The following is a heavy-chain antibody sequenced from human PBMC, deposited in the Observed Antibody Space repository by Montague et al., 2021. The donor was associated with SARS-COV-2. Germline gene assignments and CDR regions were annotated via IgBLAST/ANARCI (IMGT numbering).Heavy chain of an antibody. CDR1: GFALSDYY. D-gene: IGHD3-22*01. CDR3: ARPPTFYYESSGYYSN. Sequence: SLRLYCAASGFALSDYYMAWIRQAPGKGLEWLAYISHSSNTIAYADSVKGRFTISRDNANNSVHLHMTNLRVEDTAVYYCARPPTFYYESSGYYSNWGQGAQVTVTS. CDR2: ISHSSNTI. V-gene: IGHV3-11*01. J-gene: IGHJ4*02.